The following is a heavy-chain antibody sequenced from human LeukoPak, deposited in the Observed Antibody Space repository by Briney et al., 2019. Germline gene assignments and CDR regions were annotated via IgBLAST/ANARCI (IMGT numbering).Heavy chain of an antibody. CDR2: IYYSGST. CDR3: ARGDYGDAFDI. J-gene: IGHJ3*02. V-gene: IGHV4-61*05. CDR1: GDSITSTSYY. D-gene: IGHD4-17*01. Sequence: SETLSLTCSVSGDSITSTSYYWGWIRQPPGKGLEWIGYIYYSGSTNYNPSLKSRVTISVDTSKNQFSLKLSSVTAADTAVYYCARGDYGDAFDIWGQGTMVTVSS.